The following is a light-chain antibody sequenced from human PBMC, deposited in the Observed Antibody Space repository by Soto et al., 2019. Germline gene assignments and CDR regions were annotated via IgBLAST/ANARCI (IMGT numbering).Light chain of an antibody. V-gene: IGLV1-40*01. CDR3: QSFDSSLSGYV. CDR1: SSNFGAGFD. Sequence: QSVLTQPPSVSGAPGQRVTISCTGSSSNFGAGFDVHWYQQLPGEAPKLLIYGNTNRPSGVPDRFSGSKSGTSASLAITGLQVEDAADYYCQSFDSSLSGYVFGTGTKVTVL. J-gene: IGLJ1*01. CDR2: GNT.